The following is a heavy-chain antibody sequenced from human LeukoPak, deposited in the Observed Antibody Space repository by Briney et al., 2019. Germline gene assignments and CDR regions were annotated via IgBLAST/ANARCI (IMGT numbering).Heavy chain of an antibody. CDR2: IWSDGSKK. D-gene: IGHD1-26*01. CDR3: ARNVGGTCAADV. J-gene: IGHJ3*01. CDR1: GFTFSNYG. V-gene: IGHV3-33*01. Sequence: AGSLRLSCAASGFTFSNYGMHWVRQAPGKGLEWVADIWSDGSKKYYADSVKGRFTISRDNSKNTLYLQMNSLTAEHAAVYYCARNVGGTCAADVWGQGTMVTVSS.